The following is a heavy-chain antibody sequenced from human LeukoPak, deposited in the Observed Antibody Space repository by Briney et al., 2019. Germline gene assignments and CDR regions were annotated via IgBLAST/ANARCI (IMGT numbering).Heavy chain of an antibody. Sequence: GASVKVSCKASAYTFTSYDINWVRQATGQGLEWMGWMNPNSGNTGYAQKFQGRVTMTRNTSISTAYMELSSLRSEDTAVYYCARERYSSGWYNYYYGMDVWGQGTTVTVSS. CDR3: ARERYSSGWYNYYYGMDV. J-gene: IGHJ6*02. CDR2: MNPNSGNT. D-gene: IGHD6-19*01. CDR1: AYTFTSYD. V-gene: IGHV1-8*02.